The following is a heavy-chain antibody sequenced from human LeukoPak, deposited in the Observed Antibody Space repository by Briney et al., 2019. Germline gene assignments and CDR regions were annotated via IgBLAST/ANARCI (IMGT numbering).Heavy chain of an antibody. CDR1: GFTFSSYG. CDR3: AKVCSGGSCYSLDY. J-gene: IGHJ4*02. V-gene: IGHV3-30*02. CDR2: IRYDGSNK. D-gene: IGHD2-15*01. Sequence: PGGSLRLSCAASGFTFSSYGKHWVRQAPGKGLEWVAFIRYDGSNKYYADSVKGRFTISRDNSKNTLYLQMNSLRAEDTAVYYCAKVCSGGSCYSLDYWGQGTLVTVSS.